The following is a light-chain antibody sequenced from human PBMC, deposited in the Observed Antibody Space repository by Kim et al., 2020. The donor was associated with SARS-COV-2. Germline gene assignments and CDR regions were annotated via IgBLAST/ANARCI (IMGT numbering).Light chain of an antibody. V-gene: IGKV1-5*01. CDR3: QQYDRYSLT. Sequence: DIQMTQSPSTLSASVGDRVTITCRASQSISSWLAWYQQKPGKAPNLLIYDASRLESGVPSRFSGSGSGTEFTLTISSLQPDDFATYYCQQYDRYSLTFGGGTKLEI. J-gene: IGKJ4*01. CDR2: DAS. CDR1: QSISSW.